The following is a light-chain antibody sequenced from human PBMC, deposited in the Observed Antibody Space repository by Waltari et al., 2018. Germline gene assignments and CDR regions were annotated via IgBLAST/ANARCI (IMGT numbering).Light chain of an antibody. Sequence: QSALTQPRSVSGSPGQSVTISCAGTGSAVGDFNSVSWYQQHPGKAPQLVIFDVTKRPSGVPDRFSCSKSGTSASLTVSGLQAEDEADYYCCSYAGIWVFGGGTKLTVL. CDR1: GSAVGDFNS. CDR2: DVT. CDR3: CSYAGIWV. V-gene: IGLV2-11*01. J-gene: IGLJ3*02.